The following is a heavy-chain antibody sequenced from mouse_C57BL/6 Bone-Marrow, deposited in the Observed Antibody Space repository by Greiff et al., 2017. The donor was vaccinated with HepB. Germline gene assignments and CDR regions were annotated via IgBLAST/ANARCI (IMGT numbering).Heavy chain of an antibody. Sequence: EVQGVESGGGLVKPGGSLKLSCAASGFTFSSYAMSWVRQTPEKRLEWVATISDGGSYTYYPDNVKGRFTISRDNAKNNLYLQMSHLKSEDTAMYYCARDYYYGSREGYWYFDVWGTGTTVTVSS. CDR3: ARDYYYGSREGYWYFDV. CDR2: ISDGGSYT. CDR1: GFTFSSYA. V-gene: IGHV5-4*01. D-gene: IGHD1-1*01. J-gene: IGHJ1*03.